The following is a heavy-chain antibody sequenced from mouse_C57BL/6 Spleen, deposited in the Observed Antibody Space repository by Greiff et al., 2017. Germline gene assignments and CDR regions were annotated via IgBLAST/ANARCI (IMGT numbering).Heavy chain of an antibody. CDR3: ARGSSYDY. D-gene: IGHD1-1*01. CDR2: IYPGDGDT. CDR1: GYAFSSSW. V-gene: IGHV1-82*01. J-gene: IGHJ2*01. Sequence: QVQLQQSGPELVKPGASVKISCKASGYAFSSSWMNWVKQRPGKGLEWIGRIYPGDGDTTYNGKFKGKATLTADKSSSTAYMQLSSLTSDDSAVYFCARGSSYDYWGQGTTLTVSS.